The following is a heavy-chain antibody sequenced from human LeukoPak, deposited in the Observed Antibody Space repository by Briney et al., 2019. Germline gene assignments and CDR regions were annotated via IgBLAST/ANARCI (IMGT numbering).Heavy chain of an antibody. J-gene: IGHJ6*02. CDR2: IISKAYGGTT. D-gene: IGHD5-12*01. V-gene: IGHV3-49*04. CDR3: TAYDPSDYYGMDV. CDR1: GFTFGDYA. Sequence: PGGSLRLSFTASGFTFGDYAMTWVREAPGKGLEWVGFIISKAYGGTTEFAASVKGRFIISRDDSKSIAYLQMNSLKTEDTAVYYCTAYDPSDYYGMDVWGQGTTVTVS.